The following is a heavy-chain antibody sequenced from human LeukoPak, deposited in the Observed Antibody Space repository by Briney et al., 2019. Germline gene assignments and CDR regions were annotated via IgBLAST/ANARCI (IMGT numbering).Heavy chain of an antibody. V-gene: IGHV3-21*01. J-gene: IGHJ2*01. CDR3: ARDLGGSGSVDWYFDL. CDR2: ISSSSSYI. Sequence: PGGSLRLSCAASGFTFSSYSMTWVRQAPGKGLEWVSSISSSSSYIYYTDSVKGRFTLSRDNAKISLYLQMNSLRAEDTAVYYCARDLGGSGSVDWYFDLWGRGTLVTVSS. CDR1: GFTFSSYS. D-gene: IGHD3-10*01.